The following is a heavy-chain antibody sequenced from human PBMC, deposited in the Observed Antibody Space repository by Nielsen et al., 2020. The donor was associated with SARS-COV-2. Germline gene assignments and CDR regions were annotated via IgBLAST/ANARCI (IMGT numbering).Heavy chain of an antibody. CDR1: GFTVSSNY. D-gene: IGHD6-13*01. Sequence: GESLKISCAASGFTVSSNYMSWVRQAPGKGLEWVSTISGSGGSTYYADSVKGRFTISRDNSKNTLYLQMNSLRAEDTAVYYCATDLGLWSSSPPDYWGQGTLVTVSA. V-gene: IGHV3-23*01. CDR2: ISGSGGST. J-gene: IGHJ4*02. CDR3: ATDLGLWSSSPPDY.